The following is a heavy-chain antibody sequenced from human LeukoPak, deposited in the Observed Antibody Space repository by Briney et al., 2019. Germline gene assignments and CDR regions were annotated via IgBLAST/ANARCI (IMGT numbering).Heavy chain of an antibody. Sequence: GGSLRLSCPASGFTFSDNYMSWIRQAPGKGLVWVSRINTDGSVTYYADSVKGRFTISRDNAKKTLYLQMNSLRAEDTAVYYCTREQSHQLQDAFDFWGQGTMVTVSS. CDR3: TREQSHQLQDAFDF. CDR2: INTDGSVT. V-gene: IGHV3-74*01. D-gene: IGHD2-2*01. CDR1: GFTFSDNY. J-gene: IGHJ3*01.